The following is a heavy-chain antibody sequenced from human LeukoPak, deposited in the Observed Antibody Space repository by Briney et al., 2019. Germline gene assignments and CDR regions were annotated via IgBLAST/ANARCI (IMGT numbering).Heavy chain of an antibody. CDR2: IYTSGST. V-gene: IGHV4-61*02. D-gene: IGHD3-22*01. CDR3: ARDGVSYDSSGYSPLDY. J-gene: IGHJ4*02. CDR1: GGSISSGSYY. Sequence: SETLSLTCTVSGGSISSGSYYWSWIRQPAGKGLEWIGRIYTSGSTNYNPSLKSRVTISVDTSKNQFSLKLSSVTAADTAVYYCARDGVSYDSSGYSPLDYWGQGTLVTVSS.